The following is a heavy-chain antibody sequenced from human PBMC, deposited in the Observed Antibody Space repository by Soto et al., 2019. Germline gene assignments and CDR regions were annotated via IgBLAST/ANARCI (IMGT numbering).Heavy chain of an antibody. Sequence: SETLSLTCTVSGGSISSGDYYWSWIRQPPGKGLEWIGHIYYSGSTYYNPSLKSRVSISVDSSKNHFSLKLSSVTAADTAVYYCASTSSNYYDTSGYYFDYWGRGTLVTVSS. CDR2: IYYSGST. J-gene: IGHJ4*02. V-gene: IGHV4-30-4*01. CDR1: GGSISSGDYY. D-gene: IGHD3-22*01. CDR3: ASTSSNYYDTSGYYFDY.